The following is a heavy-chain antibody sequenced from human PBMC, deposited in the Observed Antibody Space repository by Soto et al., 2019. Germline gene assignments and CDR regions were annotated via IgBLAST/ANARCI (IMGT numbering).Heavy chain of an antibody. V-gene: IGHV4-31*03. D-gene: IGHD6-19*01. J-gene: IGHJ5*02. CDR3: AIGSESSGWYVA. Sequence: SETLSLTCTVSGGSISSGGYYWSWLRQHPGKGLECIGYIYYSGSTYYYPSLQGRVTISVVTSKNQFSLKLSSVTAADTAVYYCAIGSESSGWYVAWGQGTLGTVAS. CDR2: IYYSGST. CDR1: GGSISSGGYY.